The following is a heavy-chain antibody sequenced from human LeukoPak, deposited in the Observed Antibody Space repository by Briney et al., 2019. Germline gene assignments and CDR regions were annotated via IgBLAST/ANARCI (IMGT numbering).Heavy chain of an antibody. CDR1: GYSISSGYY. V-gene: IGHV4-38-2*02. D-gene: IGHD5-12*01. CDR3: ARDARLGLRQLRLNWFDP. CDR2: IYHSGST. J-gene: IGHJ5*02. Sequence: SETLSLTCTVSGYSISSGYYWGWIRQPPGKGLEWIGSIYHSGSTYYNPSLKSRVTISVDTSKNQFSLKLSSVTAADTAVYYCARDARLGLRQLRLNWFDPWGQGTLVTVSS.